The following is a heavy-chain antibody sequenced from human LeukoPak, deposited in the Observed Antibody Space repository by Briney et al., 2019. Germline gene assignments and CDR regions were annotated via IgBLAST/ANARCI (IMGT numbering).Heavy chain of an antibody. CDR1: GYSFTSYW. D-gene: IGHD6-19*01. Sequence: GESLKISCKGSGYSFTSYWIGWVRQAPGQGLEWMGWISAYNGNTNYAQKLQGRVTMTTDTSTSTAYMELRSLRSDDTAVYYCARVAAGWRYFDYWGQGTLVTVSS. CDR3: ARVAAGWRYFDY. V-gene: IGHV1-18*04. J-gene: IGHJ4*02. CDR2: ISAYNGNT.